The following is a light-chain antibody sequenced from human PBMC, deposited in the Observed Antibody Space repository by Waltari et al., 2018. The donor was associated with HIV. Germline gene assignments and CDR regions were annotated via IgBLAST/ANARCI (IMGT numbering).Light chain of an antibody. Sequence: EIQMTQSPFFLSASVGDRVIISCRASRSIDTYLNWYQQKSGKAPELLIHSTSILKSGVPSRFSGSGSGSDFTLTIIGLQPEDVATYYCQQSYSQWTFGQGTKVQI. J-gene: IGKJ1*01. CDR2: STS. CDR1: RSIDTY. V-gene: IGKV1-39*01. CDR3: QQSYSQWT.